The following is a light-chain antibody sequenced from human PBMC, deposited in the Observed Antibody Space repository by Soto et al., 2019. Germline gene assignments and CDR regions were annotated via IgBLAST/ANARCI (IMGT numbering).Light chain of an antibody. V-gene: IGKV3-20*01. CDR3: QQYASSPRT. CDR1: QTISSGF. Sequence: EIVLTQSPGILYLSPEERATLSCRASQTISSGFLAWYQQKVGQAPRLLIYDASNRATGIPDRFSGSGSGTDFSLTISRLEPEDFAVYHCQQYASSPRTFGQGTRLEIK. CDR2: DAS. J-gene: IGKJ5*01.